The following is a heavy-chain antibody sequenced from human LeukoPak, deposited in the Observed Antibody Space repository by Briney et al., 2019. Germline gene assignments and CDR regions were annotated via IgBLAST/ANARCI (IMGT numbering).Heavy chain of an antibody. V-gene: IGHV3-21*01. CDR2: ISSSSSYI. CDR3: ARTVPYSGSYIERFDY. Sequence: GGSLRLSCAASGFTFSSYSMNWVRQAPGKGLEWVSSISSSSSYIYYADSVKGRFTISRDNAKNSLYLQMNSLRAEDTAVYYCARTVPYSGSYIERFDYWGQGTLVTVSS. CDR1: GFTFSSYS. D-gene: IGHD1-26*01. J-gene: IGHJ4*02.